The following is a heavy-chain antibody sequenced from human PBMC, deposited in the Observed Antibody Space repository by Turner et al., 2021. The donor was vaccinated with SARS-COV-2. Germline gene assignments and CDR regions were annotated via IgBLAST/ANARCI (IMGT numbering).Heavy chain of an antibody. CDR3: AIKLWYISGWYAVDP. D-gene: IGHD6-19*01. CDR1: GGSFSGYY. CDR2: INHSGST. Sequence: QVQLQQWGAGLLKPSETLSLTCDVYGGSFSGYYWSWIRQPPGKGLEWIGEINHSGSTNYNPSLKSRVTISVDTSKNQFSLKLSSVTAADTAVYYCAIKLWYISGWYAVDPWGQGTLVTVSS. V-gene: IGHV4-34*01. J-gene: IGHJ5*02.